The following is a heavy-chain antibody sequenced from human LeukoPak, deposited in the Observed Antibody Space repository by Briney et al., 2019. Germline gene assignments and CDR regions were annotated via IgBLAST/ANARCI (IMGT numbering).Heavy chain of an antibody. CDR3: AKWGDYDVLTGYYVSDY. CDR1: GFTLSNYA. D-gene: IGHD3-9*01. Sequence: GSLRLSCAASGFTLSNYAMSLVRQAPGKGLEVVPATGGGSGIYYADSMKSRFTISRDNSKNTLYLQINSLRAEDTAVYYCAKWGDYDVLTGYYVSDYWGQGTLVTVSS. J-gene: IGHJ4*02. V-gene: IGHV3-23*01. CDR2: TGGGSGI.